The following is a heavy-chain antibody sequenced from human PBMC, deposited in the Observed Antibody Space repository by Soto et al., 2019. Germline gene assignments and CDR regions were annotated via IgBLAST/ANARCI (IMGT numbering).Heavy chain of an antibody. V-gene: IGHV1-46*01. CDR1: GYTFTSYY. CDR2: INPSGGST. J-gene: IGHJ6*02. D-gene: IGHD6-25*01. Sequence: ASVKVSCKASGYTFTSYYMHWVRQAPGQGLEWMGIINPSGGSTSYAQKFQGRVTMTRDTSTSTVYMELGSLRSEDTAVYYCARDFSSVGRHLSYYYYGMDVWGQGTTVTVSS. CDR3: ARDFSSVGRHLSYYYYGMDV.